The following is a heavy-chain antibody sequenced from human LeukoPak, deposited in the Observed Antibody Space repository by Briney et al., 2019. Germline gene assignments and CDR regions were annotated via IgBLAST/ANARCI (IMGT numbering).Heavy chain of an antibody. CDR2: IYYSGST. D-gene: IGHD5-12*01. CDR1: GYSISSGYY. V-gene: IGHV4-38-2*02. Sequence: SETLSLTCTVSGYSISSGYYWGWIRQPPGKGLEWIGSIYYSGSTYYNPSLKSRVTISVDTSKNQFSLKLSSVTAADTAVYYCARDGHSGFPGAFDIWGQGTMVTVSS. CDR3: ARDGHSGFPGAFDI. J-gene: IGHJ3*02.